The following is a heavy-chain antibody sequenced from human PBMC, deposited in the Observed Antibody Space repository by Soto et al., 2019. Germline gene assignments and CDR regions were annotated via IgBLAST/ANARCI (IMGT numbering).Heavy chain of an antibody. J-gene: IGHJ5*02. CDR2: ISAYNGNT. D-gene: IGHD6-13*01. Sequence: ASVKVSCKASGYTFTSYCINWVRHAPGQGLEWMGWISAYNGNTNYAQKLQGRVTMTTDTSTSTAYMELRSLRSDDTAVYYCARVLAAAGTNKNWFDPWGQGTLVTVSS. V-gene: IGHV1-18*01. CDR3: ARVLAAAGTNKNWFDP. CDR1: GYTFTSYC.